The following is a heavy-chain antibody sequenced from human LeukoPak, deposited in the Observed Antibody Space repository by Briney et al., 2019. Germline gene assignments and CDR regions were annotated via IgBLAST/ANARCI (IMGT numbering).Heavy chain of an antibody. J-gene: IGHJ3*02. CDR3: ARHAGRDGYTHGAFDI. CDR1: GGSFSGYY. CDR2: INHSGST. Sequence: PSEALSLTCAVYGGSFSGYYWSWIRQPPGKGLEWIGEINHSGSTNYNPSLKSRVTISVDTSKNQFSLKLSSVTAADTAVYYCARHAGRDGYTHGAFDIWGQGTMVTVSS. D-gene: IGHD5-24*01. V-gene: IGHV4-34*01.